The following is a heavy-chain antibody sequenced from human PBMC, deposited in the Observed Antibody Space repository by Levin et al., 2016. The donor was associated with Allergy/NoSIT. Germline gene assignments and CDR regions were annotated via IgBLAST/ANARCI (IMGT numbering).Heavy chain of an antibody. J-gene: IGHJ6*02. V-gene: IGHV4-34*01. CDR1: GGSFSGYY. CDR2: INHSGST. Sequence: GSLRLSCAVYGGSFSGYYWSWIRQPPGKGLEWIGEINHSGSTNYNPSLKSRVTISVDTSKNQFSLKLSSVTAADTAVYYCARQTPDYGDYPMAGMDVWGQGTTVTVSS. D-gene: IGHD4-17*01. CDR3: ARQTPDYGDYPMAGMDV.